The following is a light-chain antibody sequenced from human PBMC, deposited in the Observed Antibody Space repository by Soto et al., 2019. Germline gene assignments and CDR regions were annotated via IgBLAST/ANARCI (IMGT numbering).Light chain of an antibody. J-gene: IGKJ5*01. CDR2: DVS. V-gene: IGKV3-11*01. CDR3: QQRSDWPIT. CDR1: QSVSNY. Sequence: EIVLTQFPATLSLSPGERATVSCRASQSVSNYLAWYQQKPGQAPRLLIYDVSTMATGIPARFSGSGSGTDFTLTITSLEPEDFAVYSCQQRSDWPITFGQGTRLEIK.